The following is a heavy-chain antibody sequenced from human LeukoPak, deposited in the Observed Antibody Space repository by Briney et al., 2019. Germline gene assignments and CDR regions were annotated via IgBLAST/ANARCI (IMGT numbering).Heavy chain of an antibody. CDR1: GYTFTSYA. CDR2: IIPIFGTA. J-gene: IGHJ3*02. V-gene: IGHV1-69*13. Sequence: ASVKVSCKASGYTFTSYAISWVRQAPGQGLEWMGGIIPIFGTANYAQKFQGRVTITADESTSTAYMELSSLGSEDTAVCYCARRQVTTVMGPYAFDIWGQGTMVTVSS. D-gene: IGHD4-11*01. CDR3: ARRQVTTVMGPYAFDI.